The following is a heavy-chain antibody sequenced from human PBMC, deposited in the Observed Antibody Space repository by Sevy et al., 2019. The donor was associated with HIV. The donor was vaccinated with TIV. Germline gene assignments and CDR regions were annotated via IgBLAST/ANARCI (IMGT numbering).Heavy chain of an antibody. D-gene: IGHD2-2*01. CDR1: GYTFSNYW. Sequence: GESLKISCKGSGYTFSNYWIGWVRQMPGKGLEWMGVIYPGDSVTRYSPSFQGQVTMSADKSTSTAYLQWRSLKTSDTAIYYCARYPIVVVPAAEYYFDYWGQGTLVTVSS. CDR3: ARYPIVVVPAAEYYFDY. CDR2: IYPGDSVT. V-gene: IGHV5-51*01. J-gene: IGHJ4*02.